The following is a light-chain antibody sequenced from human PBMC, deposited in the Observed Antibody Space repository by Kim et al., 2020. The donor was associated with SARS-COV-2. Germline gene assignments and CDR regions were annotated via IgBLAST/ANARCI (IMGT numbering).Light chain of an antibody. CDR2: ANG. CDR1: SSNIGKTY. J-gene: IGLJ3*02. Sequence: QSVLTQPPSVSGTPGQSVSISCSGSSSNIGKTYVYWYQQFPGTAPELLIYANGQRPSGVPDRFSGSKSGTSASLDISGLRSEDEADYYCSAWDDTLSGRVFGGGTKVTVL. V-gene: IGLV1-47*02. CDR3: SAWDDTLSGRV.